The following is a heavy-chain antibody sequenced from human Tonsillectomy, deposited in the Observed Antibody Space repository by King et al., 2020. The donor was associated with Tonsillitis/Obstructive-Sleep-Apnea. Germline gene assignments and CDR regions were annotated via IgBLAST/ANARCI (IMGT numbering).Heavy chain of an antibody. CDR3: ARGIVLMVYATFDY. V-gene: IGHV4-34*01. J-gene: IGHJ4*02. CDR1: GESFSGYY. Sequence: VQLQQWGAGLSKPSETLSLTCAVYGESFSGYYWSWIRQPPGKGLEWIGEINHSGSTNYNPSLKSRVTISVDTSKNQFSLKLSSVTAADTAVYYCARGIVLMVYATFDYWGQGTLVTVSS. CDR2: INHSGST. D-gene: IGHD2-8*01.